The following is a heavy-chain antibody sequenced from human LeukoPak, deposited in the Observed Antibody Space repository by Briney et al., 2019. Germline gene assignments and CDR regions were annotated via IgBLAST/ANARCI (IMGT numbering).Heavy chain of an antibody. J-gene: IGHJ5*02. CDR1: GYIFTSYG. V-gene: IGHV1-18*01. CDR3: ARAEAYCSGGSCYSRDWFDP. Sequence: ASVKVSCKASGYIFTSYGISWVRQAPGQGLEWMGWISAYNGNTNYAQKLQGRVTMTTDTSTSTAYMELRSLRSDDTAVYYCARAEAYCSGGSCYSRDWFDPWGQGTLVTVSS. CDR2: ISAYNGNT. D-gene: IGHD2-15*01.